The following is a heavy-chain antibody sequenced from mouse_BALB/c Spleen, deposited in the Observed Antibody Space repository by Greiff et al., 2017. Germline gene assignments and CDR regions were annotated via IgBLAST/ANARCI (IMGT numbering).Heavy chain of an antibody. CDR2: INPSNGGT. D-gene: IGHD2-1*01. V-gene: IGHV1S81*02. CDR3: TRPGYGNYVGFAY. CDR1: GYTFTSYY. Sequence: VQLQQSGAELVKPGASVKLSCKASGYTFTSYYMYWVKQRPGQGLEWIGEINPSNGGTNFNEKFKSKATLTVDKSSSTAYMQLSSLTSEDSAVYYCTRPGYGNYVGFAYWGQGTLVTVSA. J-gene: IGHJ3*01.